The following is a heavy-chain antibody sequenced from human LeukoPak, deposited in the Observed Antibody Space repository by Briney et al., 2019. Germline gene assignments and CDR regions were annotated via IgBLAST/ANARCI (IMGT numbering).Heavy chain of an antibody. CDR2: ISGSGGST. V-gene: IGHV3-23*01. Sequence: GGSLRLSCAASGFSFSSYAMSWVRQAPGKGPEWVSAISGSGGSTNYADSVKGRFTISRDNSKNTLYLQMNSLRAEDTAVYYCAKRSCSGGSCNFGYWGQGTLVTVSS. CDR3: AKRSCSGGSCNFGY. J-gene: IGHJ4*02. CDR1: GFSFSSYA. D-gene: IGHD2-15*01.